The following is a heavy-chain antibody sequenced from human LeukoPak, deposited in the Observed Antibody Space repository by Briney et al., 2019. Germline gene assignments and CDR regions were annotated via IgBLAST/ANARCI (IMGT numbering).Heavy chain of an antibody. D-gene: IGHD1-26*01. J-gene: IGHJ6*03. CDR3: ARDPYDGSYGDDYYYYMDV. Sequence: GGSLRLSCAASGFTFSNYNMNWVRQTPGKGLEWVSSITRGSIYTFYADSVKGRFTISRDNAKNSLSLQMNSLRAEDTAVYYCARDPYDGSYGDDYYYYMDVWGKGTTVTISS. CDR2: ITRGSIYT. V-gene: IGHV3-21*01. CDR1: GFTFSNYN.